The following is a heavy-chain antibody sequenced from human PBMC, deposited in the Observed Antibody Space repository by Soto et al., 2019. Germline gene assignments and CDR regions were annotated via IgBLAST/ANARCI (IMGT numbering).Heavy chain of an antibody. V-gene: IGHV3-13*01. Sequence: GGSLRLSCAASGFTFSSYDMHWVRQATGKGLEWVSAIGTAGDTYYPGSVKGRFTISRENAKNSLYLQMNSLRAGDTAVYYCARGCRSGYPNNYYYYYMDVWGKGTTVTVSS. J-gene: IGHJ6*03. CDR1: GFTFSSYD. CDR2: IGTAGDT. CDR3: ARGCRSGYPNNYYYYYMDV. D-gene: IGHD3-3*01.